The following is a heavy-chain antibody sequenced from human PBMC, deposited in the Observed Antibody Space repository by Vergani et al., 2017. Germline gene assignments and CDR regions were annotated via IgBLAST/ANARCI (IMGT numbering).Heavy chain of an antibody. CDR1: GFTFSSYG. V-gene: IGHV3-30*18. CDR3: AKLGPVDWNYVTEYYYYGMDV. D-gene: IGHD1-7*01. J-gene: IGHJ6*02. CDR2: ISYDGSNK. Sequence: QVQLVESGGGVVQPGRSLRLSCAASGFTFSSYGMHWVRQAPGKGLEWVAVISYDGSNKYYADSVKGRFTISRDNSKNTLYLQMNSLRAEDTAVYYCAKLGPVDWNYVTEYYYYGMDVWGQGTTVTVSS.